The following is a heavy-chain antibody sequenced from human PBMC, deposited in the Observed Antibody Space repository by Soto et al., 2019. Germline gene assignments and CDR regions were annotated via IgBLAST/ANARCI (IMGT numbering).Heavy chain of an antibody. CDR3: ASHMVRGAYYYYGMDV. J-gene: IGHJ6*02. CDR2: IIPIFGTA. Sequence: VKVSCKASGGTFSSYAISWVRQAPGQGLEWMGGIIPIFGTANYAQKFQGRVTITADESTSTAYMELSSLRSEDTAVYYCASHMVRGAYYYYGMDVWGQGTTVTVSS. CDR1: GGTFSSYA. D-gene: IGHD3-10*01. V-gene: IGHV1-69*01.